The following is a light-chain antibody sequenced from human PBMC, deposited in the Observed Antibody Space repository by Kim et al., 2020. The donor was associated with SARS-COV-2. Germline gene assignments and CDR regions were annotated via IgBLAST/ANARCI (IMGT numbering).Light chain of an antibody. CDR2: AAS. Sequence: DIQLTQSPSFLSASVGDRVTITCRASQGISSYLAWYQQKPGKAPKLLIYAASTLQSGVPSRFSGSGSGTEFTLTISSLQPEDFATYHCQQLNSYPPYTFGQGTKLEI. CDR3: QQLNSYPPYT. J-gene: IGKJ2*01. V-gene: IGKV1-9*01. CDR1: QGISSY.